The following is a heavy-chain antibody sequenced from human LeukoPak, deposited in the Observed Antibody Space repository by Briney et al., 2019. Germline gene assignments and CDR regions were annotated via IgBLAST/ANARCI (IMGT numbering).Heavy chain of an antibody. D-gene: IGHD4-23*01. CDR2: ISAYNGNT. CDR3: ARGKADYGGNSGGYYFDY. V-gene: IGHV1-18*01. Sequence: ASVKVSCKASGYTFTSYGISWVRQAPGQGLEWMGWISAYNGNTNYAQKSQGRVTITADKPTSTAYMELSSLRSEDTAVYYCARGKADYGGNSGGYYFDYWGQETLDTVSS. CDR1: GYTFTSYG. J-gene: IGHJ4*02.